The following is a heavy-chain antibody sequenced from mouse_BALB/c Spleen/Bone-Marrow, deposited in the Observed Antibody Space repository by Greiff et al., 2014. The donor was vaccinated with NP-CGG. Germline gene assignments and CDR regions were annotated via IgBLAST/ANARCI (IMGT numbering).Heavy chain of an antibody. D-gene: IGHD2-14*01. Sequence: EVKLVESGGGLVKPGGSLKLSCAASGFTFSDYYMYWVRQTPEKRLEWVATFSDGSTYTYYPDSVKGRFTISRDNAKNNLYLQMSSLKSEDTALYYCARDRGVQGYAMDYWGQGTSVTVSS. CDR3: ARDRGVQGYAMDY. CDR1: GFTFSDYY. J-gene: IGHJ4*01. V-gene: IGHV5-4*02. CDR2: FSDGSTYT.